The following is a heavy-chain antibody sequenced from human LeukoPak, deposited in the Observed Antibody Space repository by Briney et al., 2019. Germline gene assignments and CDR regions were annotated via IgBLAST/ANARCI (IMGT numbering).Heavy chain of an antibody. V-gene: IGHV4-61*02. CDR1: GVSISSGSYY. CDR3: ARVGSMIASGAFDI. J-gene: IGHJ3*02. CDR2: MYTSGST. D-gene: IGHD3-22*01. Sequence: SETLSLTCTVSGVSISSGSYYWSWIRQPAGKGLEWIGRMYTSGSTNYNPSLKSRVTISVDTSKNQFSLKLSSVTAADTAVYYCARVGSMIASGAFDIWGQGTMVTVSS.